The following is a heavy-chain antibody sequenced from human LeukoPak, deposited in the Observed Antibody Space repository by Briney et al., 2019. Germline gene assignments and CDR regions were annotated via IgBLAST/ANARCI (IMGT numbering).Heavy chain of an antibody. CDR3: ARDGVEMATVDY. CDR1: GYTFTTYD. CDR2: MNPNSGDT. V-gene: IGHV1-8*01. D-gene: IGHD5-12*01. Sequence: ASVKVSCKASGYTFTTYDITWVRQATGQGLEWMGWMNPNSGDTAYAQKFQGRVAMTRDTSISTAYMELSSLRSEDTAVYYCARDGVEMATVDYWGQGTLVTVSS. J-gene: IGHJ4*02.